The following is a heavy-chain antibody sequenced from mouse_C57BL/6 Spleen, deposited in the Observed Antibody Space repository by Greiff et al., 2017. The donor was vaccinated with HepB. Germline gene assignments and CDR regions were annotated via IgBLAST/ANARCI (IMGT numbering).Heavy chain of an antibody. J-gene: IGHJ1*03. CDR1: GFTFSDYY. D-gene: IGHD1-1*01. Sequence: EVQRVESGGGLVQPGGSLKLSCAASGFTFSDYYMYWVRQTPEKRLEWVAYISNGGGSTYYPDTVKGRFTISRDNAKNTRYLQMSRLKSEDTAMYYCARRGIYYYGSSSYWYFDVWGTGTTVTVSS. CDR2: ISNGGGST. CDR3: ARRGIYYYGSSSYWYFDV. V-gene: IGHV5-12*01.